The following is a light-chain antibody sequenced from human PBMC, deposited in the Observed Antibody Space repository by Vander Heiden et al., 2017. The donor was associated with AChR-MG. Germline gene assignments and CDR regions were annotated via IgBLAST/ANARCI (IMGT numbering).Light chain of an antibody. V-gene: IGLV2-14*01. J-gene: IGLJ1*01. Sequence: QSALTQPASVSGSPGQSITISCTGTSIDVGSYNYVSWYQQHPDKAPKLMIYDVNVRPSGVSSRFSGSKSGNTASLIISGLQAEDEADYYCSSYTSSTTFVLGTGTKVNVL. CDR2: DVN. CDR3: SSYTSSTTFV. CDR1: SIDVGSYNY.